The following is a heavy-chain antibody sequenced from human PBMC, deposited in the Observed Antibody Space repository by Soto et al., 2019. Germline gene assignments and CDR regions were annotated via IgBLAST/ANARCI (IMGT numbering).Heavy chain of an antibody. D-gene: IGHD3-3*01. CDR2: INAGNGNT. CDR3: ARVGPRITIFGVVIFPPNYYYYGMDV. V-gene: IGHV1-3*01. CDR1: GYTFTSYA. J-gene: IGHJ6*02. Sequence: ASVKVSCKASGYTFTSYAMNWVRQAPGQRLEWMGWINAGNGNTKYSQKFQGRVTITRDTSASTAYMELSSLRSEDTAVYYCARVGPRITIFGVVIFPPNYYYYGMDVWGQGTTVTVSS.